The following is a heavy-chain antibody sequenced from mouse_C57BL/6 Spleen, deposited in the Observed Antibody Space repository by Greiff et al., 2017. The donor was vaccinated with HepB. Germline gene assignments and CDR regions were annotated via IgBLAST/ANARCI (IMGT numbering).Heavy chain of an antibody. CDR3: ARNGAYYGCCPFGC. CDR2: IDPSDSYT. CDR1: GNTFTSYW. J-gene: IGHJ2*01. Sequence: QVQLQQPGAGLVRPGSSLKLSCKTSGNTFTSYWMHWVKQRPGQGLEWIGVIDPSDSYTNYNQKFKGKATLTVDTSSSTAYMQLSSLTSEDSAVYYCARNGAYYGCCPFGCCGQRTTLAVSS. D-gene: IGHD1-1*01. V-gene: IGHV1-59*01.